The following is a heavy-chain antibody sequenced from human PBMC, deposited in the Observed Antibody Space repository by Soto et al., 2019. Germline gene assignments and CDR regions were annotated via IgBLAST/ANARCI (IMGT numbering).Heavy chain of an antibody. Sequence: PSETLSLACTVSGGSFSSGSYCWSWIRQHPGKGLEWIGYIYYSGSTYYNPSLKSRVTISVHTSNSQFSLELSSVTAADTAVYYCARGLITGSHYSGGWYYFDSWGQGTQVTVSS. CDR3: ARGLITGSHYSGGWYYFDS. CDR2: IYYSGST. J-gene: IGHJ4*02. CDR1: GGSFSSGSYC. V-gene: IGHV4-31*03. D-gene: IGHD6-19*01.